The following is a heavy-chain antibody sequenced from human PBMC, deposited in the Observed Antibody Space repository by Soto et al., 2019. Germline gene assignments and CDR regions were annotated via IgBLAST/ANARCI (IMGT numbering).Heavy chain of an antibody. Sequence: QVQLQHWGAGLLKPSETLSLTCAVYGGSFSDYYWSWIRQPPGKGLEWIGEIKHSGSTNNHPSLKSRITISADTSKNQFSLKLSSVTAADTAVYYCARRYDFWSGYYTHWGQGTLVTVSS. CDR3: ARRYDFWSGYYTH. J-gene: IGHJ4*02. D-gene: IGHD3-3*01. V-gene: IGHV4-34*01. CDR2: IKHSGST. CDR1: GGSFSDYY.